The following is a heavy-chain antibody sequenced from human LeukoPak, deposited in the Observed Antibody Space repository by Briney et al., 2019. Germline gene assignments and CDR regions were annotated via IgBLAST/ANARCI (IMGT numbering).Heavy chain of an antibody. CDR2: LYYTGST. J-gene: IGHJ3*02. D-gene: IGHD3-22*01. V-gene: IGHV4-39*01. CDR3: ARAIYDSSGFYQDYAFDI. Sequence: SETLSLTCTVSGGSITSNSYYWAWIRQPPGKGLEWIGSLYYTGSTNYSPSLKSRVTISGDTSKNQFSLKLNSVTAADTAVYYCARAIYDSSGFYQDYAFDIWGQGTMVTVSS. CDR1: GGSITSNSYY.